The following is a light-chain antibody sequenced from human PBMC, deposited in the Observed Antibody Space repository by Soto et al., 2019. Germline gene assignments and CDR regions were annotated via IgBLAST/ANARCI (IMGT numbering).Light chain of an antibody. Sequence: QSVLTQPASVSGSPGQSITISCTGTSSDVGGYNSVSWYRQNPGKAPKLMIYDVTNRPSGVSNRFSGSKSGNTASLTISGLQAEDEADYYCNSFTSSITYVFGTGTKVTI. J-gene: IGLJ1*01. CDR1: SSDVGGYNS. CDR3: NSFTSSITYV. V-gene: IGLV2-14*01. CDR2: DVT.